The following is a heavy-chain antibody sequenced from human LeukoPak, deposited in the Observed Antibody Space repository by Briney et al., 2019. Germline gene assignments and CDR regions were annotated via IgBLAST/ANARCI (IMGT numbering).Heavy chain of an antibody. CDR2: IIPIFGAA. Sequence: SVKVSCKASGGTFSSYAISWVRQAPGQGLELMGRIIPIFGAANYAQKFQGRVTITTDESTSTAYMELSSLRSEDTAVYYCARDPPGYYYYMDVWGKGTTVTVSS. V-gene: IGHV1-69*05. J-gene: IGHJ6*03. CDR3: ARDPPGYYYYMDV. CDR1: GGTFSSYA.